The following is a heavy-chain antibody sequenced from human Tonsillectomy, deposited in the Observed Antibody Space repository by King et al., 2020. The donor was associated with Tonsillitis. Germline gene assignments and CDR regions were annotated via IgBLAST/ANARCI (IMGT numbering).Heavy chain of an antibody. Sequence: QLVQSGGGLVQPGGSLKLSCAASGFTFSDSSMHWVRQASGKGLQWVGRIRSKVDNYATAYAASVEGRFTVSRDDSKNTAYLQTNSLKTEDTAVYYCTTSLGYCSGGSCPTGYYGMDVWGQGTTVTVSS. D-gene: IGHD2-15*01. CDR3: TTSLGYCSGGSCPTGYYGMDV. CDR2: IRSKVDNYAT. J-gene: IGHJ6*02. V-gene: IGHV3-73*01. CDR1: GFTFSDSS.